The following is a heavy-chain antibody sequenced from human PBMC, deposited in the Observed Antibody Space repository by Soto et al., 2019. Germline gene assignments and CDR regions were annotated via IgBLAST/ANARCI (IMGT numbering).Heavy chain of an antibody. CDR1: GDSISGSHW. Sequence: LSLTCAVSGDSISGSHWWSWVRQTPGQGLEWVSGISGSGVLTYYADSVKGRFTISRDNSKNTLYLQLNSLRAEDKAVYYCAKLGLMTFSHKHFFTHWGRGTLVIVSS. D-gene: IGHD3-3*02. V-gene: IGHV3-23*01. CDR2: ISGSGVLT. CDR3: AKLGLMTFSHKHFFTH. J-gene: IGHJ4*02.